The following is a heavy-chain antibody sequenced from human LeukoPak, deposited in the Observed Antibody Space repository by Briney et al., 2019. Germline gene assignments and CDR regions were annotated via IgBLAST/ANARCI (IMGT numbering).Heavy chain of an antibody. Sequence: PSETLSLTCAVYGGSFSGYYWSWIRQPPGKGLEWIGEINHSGSTNYNPSLKSRVTISVDTSKNQFSLKLSSVTAADTAVYYCARLRVTADAFDIWGQGTMVTVSS. CDR3: ARLRVTADAFDI. V-gene: IGHV4-34*01. D-gene: IGHD4-17*01. CDR1: GGSFSGYY. J-gene: IGHJ3*02. CDR2: INHSGST.